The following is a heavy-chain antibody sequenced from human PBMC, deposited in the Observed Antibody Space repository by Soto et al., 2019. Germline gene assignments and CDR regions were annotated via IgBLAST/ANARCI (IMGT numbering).Heavy chain of an antibody. D-gene: IGHD6-13*01. CDR3: ARYRREAVAGYTLDN. CDR1: GDSIRSINNY. J-gene: IGHJ4*02. Sequence: PSETLSLTCTVSGDSIRSINNYWTWIRQPPGKGLEWIGYVYNSGSTNYNPSLKSRVTISEDTSKSQFSLKVNSMTAADTAVYYCARYRREAVAGYTLDNWGQGILVTVSS. V-gene: IGHV4-61*01. CDR2: VYNSGST.